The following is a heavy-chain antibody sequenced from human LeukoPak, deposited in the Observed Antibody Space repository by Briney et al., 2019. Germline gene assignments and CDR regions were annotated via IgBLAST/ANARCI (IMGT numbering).Heavy chain of an antibody. CDR2: IISSGTTT. V-gene: IGHV3-48*03. CDR3: TTLTVASNFDY. Sequence: GGSLRLSCAASGFSFSVYEIHWVRQAPGKGLEWIADIISSGTTTYYADSVEGRFTISRDNAKNSLYLQMNSLGAEDTGVYYCTTLTVASNFDYWGQGTLVTVSS. J-gene: IGHJ4*02. D-gene: IGHD6-19*01. CDR1: GFSFSVYE.